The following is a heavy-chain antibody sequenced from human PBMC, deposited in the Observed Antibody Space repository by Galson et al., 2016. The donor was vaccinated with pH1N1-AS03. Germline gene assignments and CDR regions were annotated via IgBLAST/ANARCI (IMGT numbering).Heavy chain of an antibody. D-gene: IGHD4-17*01. CDR2: ISGSSSFI. CDR3: ARGYGDSSDHDAFDV. J-gene: IGHJ3*01. CDR1: GFTFSRYS. V-gene: IGHV3-21*01. Sequence: SLRLSCAASGFTFSRYSINWVRQAPGKGLEWVSSISGSSSFIYYADSVKGRFTISRDNAKDSIFLQMNSLRGEDTAVYYCARGYGDSSDHDAFDVWGQGTLVTVSS.